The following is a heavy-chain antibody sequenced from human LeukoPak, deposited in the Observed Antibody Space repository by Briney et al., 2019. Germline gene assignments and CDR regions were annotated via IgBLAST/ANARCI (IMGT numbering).Heavy chain of an antibody. V-gene: IGHV4-4*07. J-gene: IGHJ4*02. CDR3: AVSSGWYYRDDY. D-gene: IGHD6-19*01. CDR1: GGSIRSYY. Sequence: PSETLSLTSTVSGGSIRSYYWSWIPQPAGTGLEWIGRIYYSGSTNYNPSLKSRVTMSVDTSKNQFSLKLSSVTAADTAVYYCAVSSGWYYRDDYWGQGTLVTVSS. CDR2: IYYSGST.